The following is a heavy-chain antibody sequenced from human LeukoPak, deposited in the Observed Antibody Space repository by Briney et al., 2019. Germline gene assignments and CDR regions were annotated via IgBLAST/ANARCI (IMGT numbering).Heavy chain of an antibody. D-gene: IGHD3-10*01. CDR2: FDPDEGKV. V-gene: IGHV1-24*01. Sequence: ASVKVSCKVSGYRLTDLSMHWVRQVPGKGLQWMGGFDPDEGKVIYAQKFQGRVTMTEDTSTDTAYMELSRLRSDDTAVYYCARDSGERGSGSYLIAYWGQGTLVTVSS. CDR1: GYRLTDLS. J-gene: IGHJ4*02. CDR3: ARDSGERGSGSYLIAY.